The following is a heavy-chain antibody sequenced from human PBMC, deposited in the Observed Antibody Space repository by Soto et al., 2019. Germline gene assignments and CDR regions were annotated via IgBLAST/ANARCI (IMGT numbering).Heavy chain of an antibody. CDR1: GFTFSSYA. CDR3: AKDRVDNTFWFDP. V-gene: IGHV3-23*01. J-gene: IGHJ5*02. Sequence: EVQLLESGGGLVQPGGSLRLSCAASGFTFSSYAMSWVRQAPGKGLEWGSAISGSGGSTYYADSGKGRFTISRDISKNTLYLQMNSLRAEDTPVYYCAKDRVDNTFWFDPWGQGTLVTVST. CDR2: ISGSGGST. D-gene: IGHD3-16*01.